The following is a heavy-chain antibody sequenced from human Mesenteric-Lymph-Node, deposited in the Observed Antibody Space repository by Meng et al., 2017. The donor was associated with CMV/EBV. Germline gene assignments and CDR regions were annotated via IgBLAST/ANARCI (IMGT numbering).Heavy chain of an antibody. V-gene: IGHV3-74*01. J-gene: IGHJ4*02. CDR2: VNTDGRTT. Sequence: TFSDYWMHWVRQVPGKGLVWVSCVNTDGRTTSYADSVKGRFTISRDNAENTLYLQMNSLRAEDTAVYYCARGRSRDGYNYVGGYYDYWGQGTLVTVSS. CDR3: ARGRSRDGYNYVGGYYDY. D-gene: IGHD5-24*01. CDR1: TFSDYW.